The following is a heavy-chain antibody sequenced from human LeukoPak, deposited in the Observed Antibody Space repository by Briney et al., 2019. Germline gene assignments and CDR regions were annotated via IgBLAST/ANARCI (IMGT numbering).Heavy chain of an antibody. V-gene: IGHV3-11*01. CDR3: AKSRSGSANWALQIFDN. D-gene: IGHD1-1*01. CDR2: ISSSGSTV. Sequence: PGGSLRLSCAASGFTFTDYYMTWIRQAPGKGLEWVSYISSSGSTVYYADSVRGRVTISRDNTKNSLYLQMNSLRAEDTAVYFCAKSRSGSANWALQIFDNWGQGTLVTVSS. J-gene: IGHJ4*02. CDR1: GFTFTDYY.